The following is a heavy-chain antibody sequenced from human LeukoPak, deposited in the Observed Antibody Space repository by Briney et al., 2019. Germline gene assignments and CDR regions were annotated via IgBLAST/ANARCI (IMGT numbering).Heavy chain of an antibody. CDR2: ISWNSGSI. D-gene: IGHD1-26*01. V-gene: IGHV3-9*01. CDR1: GFTFGDYA. CDR3: AKGTYSGSYSVFDY. J-gene: IGHJ4*02. Sequence: GGSLRLSCTASGFTFGDYAMHWVRQAPGTGLEWVSGISWNSGSIGYADSVKGRFTISRDNAKNSLYLQMNSLRAEDTALYYCAKGTYSGSYSVFDYWGQGTLVTVSS.